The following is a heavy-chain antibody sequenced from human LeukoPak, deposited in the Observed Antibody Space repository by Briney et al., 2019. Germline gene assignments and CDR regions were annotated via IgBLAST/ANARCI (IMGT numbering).Heavy chain of an antibody. CDR1: GFTVSSNY. CDR2: IYSGGST. CDR3: ARSGHTVTNFDY. J-gene: IGHJ4*02. D-gene: IGHD4-17*01. Sequence: QTGGSLRLSCAASGFTVSSNYMSWVRQAPGKGLEWVSVIYSGGSTYYADSVKGRFTISRDNSKNTLYLQMNSLRAEDTAVYYCARSGHTVTNFDYWGQGTLVTVSS. V-gene: IGHV3-66*01.